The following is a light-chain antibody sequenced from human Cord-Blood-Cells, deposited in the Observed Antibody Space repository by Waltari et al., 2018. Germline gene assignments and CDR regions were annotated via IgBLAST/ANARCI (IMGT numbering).Light chain of an antibody. CDR3: SSYTSSSPWV. V-gene: IGLV2-14*01. CDR1: SSDVGGYNY. J-gene: IGLJ3*02. CDR2: DVS. Sequence: QSALTQPASMSGSPGQSITIPCTGTSSDVGGYNYVSWYQQHPGKAPKLMIYDVSNRPSGVSNRFSGSKSGNTASLTISGLQAEDEADYYCSSYTSSSPWVFGGGTKLTVL.